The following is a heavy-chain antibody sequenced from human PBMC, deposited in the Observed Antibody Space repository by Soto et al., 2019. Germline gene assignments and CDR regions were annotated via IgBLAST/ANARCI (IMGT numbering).Heavy chain of an antibody. D-gene: IGHD3-10*01. CDR1: GFTFSSYG. V-gene: IGHV3-30*18. Sequence: QVQLVESGGGVVQPGRSLRLSCAASGFTFSSYGMHWVRQAPGKGLEWVAVISYDGSNKYFADSVKGRFTISRENSQNSLYLQMNSLRAEDTAVYYCAKDKKPLWFGENYGMDVWGQGTTVTVSS. CDR3: AKDKKPLWFGENYGMDV. CDR2: ISYDGSNK. J-gene: IGHJ6*02.